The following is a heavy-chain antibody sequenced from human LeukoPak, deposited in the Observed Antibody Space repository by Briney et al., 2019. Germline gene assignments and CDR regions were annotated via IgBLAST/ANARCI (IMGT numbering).Heavy chain of an antibody. CDR2: IYYSGST. CDR3: ARDPGVGATTLGAFDI. D-gene: IGHD1-26*01. Sequence: PSETLSLTCIVSGGSISTTSYYWGWIRQPPGKGLEWIGSIYYSGSTYYTPSLKSRVSISVDTSKNQFSLKLNSVTAADTAVYYCARDPGVGATTLGAFDIWGQGTMVTVSS. CDR1: GGSISTTSYY. V-gene: IGHV4-39*07. J-gene: IGHJ3*02.